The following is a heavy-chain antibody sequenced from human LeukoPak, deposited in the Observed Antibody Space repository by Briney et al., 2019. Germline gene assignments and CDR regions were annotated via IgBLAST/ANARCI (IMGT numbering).Heavy chain of an antibody. CDR3: ARDGRAVADY. J-gene: IGHJ4*02. CDR1: GFTFSSYAM. Sequence: PGGSLRLSCAASGFTFSSYAMSWVRQPPGKGLEWIGEIYHSGSTNYNPSLKSRVTISVDKSKNQFSLKLSSVTAADTAVYYCARDGRAVADYWGQGTLVTVSS. CDR2: IYHSGST. D-gene: IGHD6-19*01. V-gene: IGHV4-4*02.